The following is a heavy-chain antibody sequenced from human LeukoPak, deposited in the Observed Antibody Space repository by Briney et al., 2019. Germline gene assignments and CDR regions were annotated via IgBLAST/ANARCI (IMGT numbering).Heavy chain of an antibody. J-gene: IGHJ4*02. CDR2: IYTSGST. CDR3: ARDLGSRYCSSTSCLYHFDY. D-gene: IGHD2-2*01. V-gene: IGHV4-4*07. Sequence: SETLSLTCTVSGGSISSYYWSWIRQPAGKRLEWIGRIYTSGSTNYNPSLKSRVTMSVDTSKNQFSPKLSSVTAADTAVYYCARDLGSRYCSSTSCLYHFDYWGQGTLVTVSS. CDR1: GGSISSYY.